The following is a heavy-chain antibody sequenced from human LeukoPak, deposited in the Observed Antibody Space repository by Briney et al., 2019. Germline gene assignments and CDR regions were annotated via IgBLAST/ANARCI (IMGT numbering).Heavy chain of an antibody. CDR2: IYYSGST. D-gene: IGHD6-13*01. V-gene: IGHV4-59*01. CDR3: ARDRIGVAAAGSYYYYGMDV. J-gene: IGHJ6*02. Sequence: PSETLSLTCTVSGGSISSYYWSWIRQPPGKGLEWIGYIYYSGSTNYNPSLKSRVTISVDTSKNQFSLKLSSVTAADTAVYYCARDRIGVAAAGSYYYYGMDVWGQGTTVTVSS. CDR1: GGSISSYY.